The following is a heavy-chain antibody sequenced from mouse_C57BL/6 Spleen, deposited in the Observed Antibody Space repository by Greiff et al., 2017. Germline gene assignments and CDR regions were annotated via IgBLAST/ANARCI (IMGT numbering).Heavy chain of an antibody. J-gene: IGHJ4*01. Sequence: QVQLQQPGAELVKPGASVKLSCKASGYTFTSYWMHWVKQRPGQGLEWIGMIHPNSGSTNYNEKFKSKATLTVDKSSSTAYMQLSSLTSEDSAVYYCAREGYYGNPYYYAMDYWGQGTSVTVSS. D-gene: IGHD1-1*01. CDR2: IHPNSGST. CDR1: GYTFTSYW. CDR3: AREGYYGNPYYYAMDY. V-gene: IGHV1-64*01.